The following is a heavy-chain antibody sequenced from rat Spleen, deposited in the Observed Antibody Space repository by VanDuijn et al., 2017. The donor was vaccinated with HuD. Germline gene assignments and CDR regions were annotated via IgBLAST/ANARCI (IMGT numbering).Heavy chain of an antibody. V-gene: IGHV5-29*01. J-gene: IGHJ4*01. CDR2: ISTDGGRT. D-gene: IGHD4-3*01. CDR1: GFTFSDYG. CDR3: ARHNSGYGVMDA. Sequence: EVQLVESGGGLVQPGRSLKLSCAASGFTFSDYGMAWVRQAPTTGLEWVSSISTDGGRTYYPDSVKGRFTISRDNAENTVYLQMNSLRSEDTATYYCARHNSGYGVMDAWGQGASVTVSS.